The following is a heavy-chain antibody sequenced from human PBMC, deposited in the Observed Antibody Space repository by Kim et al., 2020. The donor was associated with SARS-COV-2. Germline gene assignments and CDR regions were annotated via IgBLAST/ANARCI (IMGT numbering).Heavy chain of an antibody. D-gene: IGHD3-10*01. Sequence: GGSLRLSCAASGFTFSSYSMNWVRQAPGKGLEWVSSISSSSSYIYYADSVKGRFTISRDNAKNSLYLQMNSLRAEDTAVYYCARDRDYYGSGTTGYGMDVWGQGTTVTVSS. CDR3: ARDRDYYGSGTTGYGMDV. CDR1: GFTFSSYS. V-gene: IGHV3-21*01. J-gene: IGHJ6*02. CDR2: ISSSSSYI.